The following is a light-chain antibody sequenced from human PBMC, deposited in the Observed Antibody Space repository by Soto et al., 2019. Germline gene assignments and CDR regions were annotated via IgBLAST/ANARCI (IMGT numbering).Light chain of an antibody. J-gene: IGKJ5*01. CDR3: QQYGGSPIT. V-gene: IGKV3-20*01. CDR1: QSVTTR. CDR2: GAS. Sequence: IVLTQSPGTLSLSPGERVTLSCRASQSVTTRLAWYQHKPGQAPTLLMSGASNSASGVPVRFSGSGSGTDFTLTITRLEPEDFAVYYCQQYGGSPITFGLGTRLEIK.